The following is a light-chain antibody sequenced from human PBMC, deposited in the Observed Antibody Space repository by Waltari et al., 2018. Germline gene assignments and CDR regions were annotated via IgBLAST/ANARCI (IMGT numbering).Light chain of an antibody. J-gene: IGKJ3*01. CDR2: GAS. CDR1: QSVSNN. Sequence: EIVMTQSPATLSVSPGERATLSCRASQSVSNNLAWYQQKPGQAPRLLIYGASNRATGIPARFSGSGSGTEFTLTISSLQSVDFAVYYCQHYNNWPPLFTFGPGTKVDIK. V-gene: IGKV3-15*01. CDR3: QHYNNWPPLFT.